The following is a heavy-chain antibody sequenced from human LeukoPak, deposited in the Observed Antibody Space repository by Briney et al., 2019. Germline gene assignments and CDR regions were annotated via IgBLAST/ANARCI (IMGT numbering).Heavy chain of an antibody. Sequence: PGGSLRLSCAASGFTFSSYAMHWVRQAPGKGLEYVSAISSNGGSTYYANSVKGRFTISRDNSKNTLYLQMGSLRAEDMAVYYCARATHGDYQAAFDYWGQGTLVTVSS. CDR3: ARATHGDYQAAFDY. D-gene: IGHD4-17*01. CDR2: ISSNGGST. CDR1: GFTFSSYA. V-gene: IGHV3-64*01. J-gene: IGHJ4*02.